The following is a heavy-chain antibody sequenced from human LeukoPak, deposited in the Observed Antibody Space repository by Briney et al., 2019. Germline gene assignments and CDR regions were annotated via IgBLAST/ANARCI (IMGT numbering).Heavy chain of an antibody. CDR1: GFSFSDYY. D-gene: IGHD2-15*01. J-gene: IGHJ4*02. CDR3: ARTRVVVVAATPEGFDY. CDR2: ISSSSSYI. V-gene: IGHV3-11*06. Sequence: PGGALRLSCAASGFSFSDYYMTWMRQAPGKGLEWVSYISSSSSYIYYADSVKGRFTISRDNAKNSLYLQMNSLRAEDTAVYYCARTRVVVVAATPEGFDYWGQGTLVTVSS.